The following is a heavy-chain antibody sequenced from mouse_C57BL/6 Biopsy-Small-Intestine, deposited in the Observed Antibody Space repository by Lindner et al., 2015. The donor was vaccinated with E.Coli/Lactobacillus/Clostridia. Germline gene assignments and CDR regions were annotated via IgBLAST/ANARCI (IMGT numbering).Heavy chain of an antibody. CDR2: ISSGGSYT. V-gene: IGHV5-6*01. CDR3: ARDYGNYPYAMDY. D-gene: IGHD2-1*01. J-gene: IGHJ4*01. CDR1: GFTFSSYG. Sequence: VQLQESGGGLVKPGGSLKLSCAASGFTFSSYGMSWVRQTPDKRLEWVATISSGGSYTYYPDSVKGRFTISRDNAKNTLYLQMGSLKSEDTAMYYCARDYGNYPYAMDYWGQGTSVTVSS.